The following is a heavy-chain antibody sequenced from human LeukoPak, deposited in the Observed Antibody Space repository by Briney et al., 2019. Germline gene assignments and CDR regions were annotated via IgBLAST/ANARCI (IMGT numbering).Heavy chain of an antibody. Sequence: ASVKVSSKASGYTFTSYGISWVRQAPGQGLEWMGWISAYNGNTNYAQKLQGRVTMTTDTSTSTAYMELRSLRSDDTAVYYCARRAPRRWFGESLSGAKYYFDYWGQGTLVTVSS. D-gene: IGHD3-10*01. CDR3: ARRAPRRWFGESLSGAKYYFDY. J-gene: IGHJ4*02. V-gene: IGHV1-18*01. CDR2: ISAYNGNT. CDR1: GYTFTSYG.